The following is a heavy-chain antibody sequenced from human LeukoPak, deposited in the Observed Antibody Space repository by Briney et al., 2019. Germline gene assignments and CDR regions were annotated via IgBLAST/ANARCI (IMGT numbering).Heavy chain of an antibody. J-gene: IGHJ4*02. CDR1: GFTFSTYA. CDR3: ARVAAGYSVNYFDY. D-gene: IGHD4-23*01. CDR2: ISTGSSTT. Sequence: GGSLRLSCAASGFTFSTYAMNWVRQAPGKGLEWVSYISTGSSTTYYADSVKGRFTISRDNVENSLYLQMNSLRDEDTAVYYCARVAAGYSVNYFDYWGQGTLVTVSS. V-gene: IGHV3-48*02.